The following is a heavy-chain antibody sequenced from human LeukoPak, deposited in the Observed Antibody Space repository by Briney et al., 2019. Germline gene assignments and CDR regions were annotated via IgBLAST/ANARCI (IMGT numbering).Heavy chain of an antibody. CDR2: INPNSGGT. D-gene: IGHD1-26*01. CDR3: AREWELLLFDY. Sequence: PGASVKVSCKASGGTFSSYAISWVRQAPGQGLEWMGWINPNSGGTNYAQKFQGRVTMTRDTSISTAYMELSRLRSDDTAVYYCAREWELLLFDYWGQGTLVTVSS. CDR1: GGTFSSYA. J-gene: IGHJ4*02. V-gene: IGHV1-2*02.